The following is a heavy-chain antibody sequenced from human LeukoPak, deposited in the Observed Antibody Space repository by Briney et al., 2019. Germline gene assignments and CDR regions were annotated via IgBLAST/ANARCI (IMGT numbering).Heavy chain of an antibody. V-gene: IGHV3-48*04. Sequence: GGSLRLSCAASGFTFSSYSMNWVRQAPGKGLEWVSYISSSSSTIYYADSVKGRFTISRDNAKNSLYLQMNSLRAEDTAVYYCARDAGITMVRGVIPDYWDQGTLVTVSS. D-gene: IGHD3-10*01. CDR2: ISSSSSTI. CDR1: GFTFSSYS. CDR3: ARDAGITMVRGVIPDY. J-gene: IGHJ4*02.